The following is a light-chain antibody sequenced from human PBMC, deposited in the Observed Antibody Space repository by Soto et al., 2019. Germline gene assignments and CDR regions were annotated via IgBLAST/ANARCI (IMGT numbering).Light chain of an antibody. CDR3: TSFTSRSTQV. CDR1: SGDVDAFDY. CDR2: EVS. J-gene: IGLJ1*01. V-gene: IGLV2-14*01. Sequence: QSALTQPASVSGSPGQSITISCTGTSGDVDAFDYVSWYQQHPGKAPKLMIFEVSDRPSGVSDRFSGSKSGSTASLTISGLQAEDEADYFCTSFTSRSTQVFGTGTKV.